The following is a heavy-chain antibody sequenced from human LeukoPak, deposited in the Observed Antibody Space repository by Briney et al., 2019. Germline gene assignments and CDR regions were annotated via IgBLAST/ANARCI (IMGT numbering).Heavy chain of an antibody. CDR2: ISGCGGST. CDR1: GFTFSSYA. Sequence: GGSLRLSCAASGFTFSSYAMSWVRQAPGKGLEWVSAISGCGGSTYHADSVKGRFTISRDTSKNTLHLQMNSLRVEDTALYYCARFTTCYYDSSGFSLDYWGQGTLVTVSS. CDR3: ARFTTCYYDSSGFSLDY. J-gene: IGHJ4*02. D-gene: IGHD3-22*01. V-gene: IGHV3-23*01.